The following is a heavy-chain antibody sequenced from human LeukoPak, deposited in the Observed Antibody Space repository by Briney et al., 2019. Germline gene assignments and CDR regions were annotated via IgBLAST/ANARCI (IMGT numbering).Heavy chain of an antibody. CDR2: IDPNTGGT. D-gene: IGHD1-26*01. CDR1: GYTFTNYY. Sequence: ASVKVSCKTSGYTFTNYYIHWVRQAPGQGLEWMGRIDPNTGGTKSAKNFQGRVTMTRDTSISTACMALSGLRSDDTAVYYCASLYDIVGTTVDYWGQETLVTVSS. CDR3: ASLYDIVGTTVDY. J-gene: IGHJ4*02. V-gene: IGHV1-2*06.